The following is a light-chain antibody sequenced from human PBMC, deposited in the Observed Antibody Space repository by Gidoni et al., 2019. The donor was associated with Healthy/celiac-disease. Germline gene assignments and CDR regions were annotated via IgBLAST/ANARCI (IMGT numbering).Light chain of an antibody. CDR3: QQSYSTPPT. CDR1: QSISSY. CDR2: AAS. J-gene: IGKJ4*01. Sequence: DSQMTQSPSSLSASVGDRVTITCRASQSISSYLNWYQQKPGKAPNLLIYAASSLQGGVPSRFSGSGSGPDFTLTISSLQPEDFATYYCQQSYSTPPTFGGGTKVEIK. V-gene: IGKV1-39*01.